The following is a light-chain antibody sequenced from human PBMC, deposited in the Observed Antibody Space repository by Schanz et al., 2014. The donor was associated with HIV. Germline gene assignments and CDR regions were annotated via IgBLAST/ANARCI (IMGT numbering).Light chain of an antibody. CDR1: SNDVGTYNL. Sequence: QSALTQPASVSGSPGQSITISCTGTSNDVGTYNLVSWYQQHPGKAPQLMIYEVSKRPSGVSDRFSGSKSDNTASLTISGLQADDEADYYCSSHAGRNSFVVFGGGTKLTVL. J-gene: IGLJ2*01. CDR3: SSHAGRNSFVV. V-gene: IGLV2-23*02. CDR2: EVS.